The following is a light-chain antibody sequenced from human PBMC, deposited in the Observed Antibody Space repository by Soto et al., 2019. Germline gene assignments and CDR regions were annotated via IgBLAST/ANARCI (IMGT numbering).Light chain of an antibody. J-gene: IGKJ4*01. V-gene: IGKV2-28*01. Sequence: DIVMTQSPLSLSVTPGEPASISCRSSQSLLHPNGNSYLEWYLQKPGQPPQLLIYWASKRASGVPDRFSGSGSGTDFTLKISRVEAEDVGVYYCMEALQAPLTFGGGTKVEIK. CDR1: QSLLHPNGNSY. CDR2: WAS. CDR3: MEALQAPLT.